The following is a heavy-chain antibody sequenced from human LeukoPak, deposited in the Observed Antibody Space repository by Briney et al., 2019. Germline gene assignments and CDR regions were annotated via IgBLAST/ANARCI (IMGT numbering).Heavy chain of an antibody. D-gene: IGHD3-22*01. CDR2: INPSGST. CDR1: GGSFSGYS. J-gene: IGHJ4*02. V-gene: IGHV4-34*01. Sequence: SETLSLTCAVYGGSFSGYSWSWVRQAPGKGLEGIGDINPSGSTNYNPSLKSRLTMSVDTTKNQFPLRLSSVTAADTAVYYCAQHVHVSMIVVILSDYFDYWGRGTLVSVSS. CDR3: AQHVHVSMIVVILSDYFDY.